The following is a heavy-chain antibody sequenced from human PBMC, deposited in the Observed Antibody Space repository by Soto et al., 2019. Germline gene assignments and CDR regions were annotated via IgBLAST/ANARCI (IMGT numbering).Heavy chain of an antibody. CDR3: ARQRTSVVTQAYFDV. CDR2: IYFSGST. Sequence: SETLSLTCTVSGASINSGGYYWSWIRQLPGKGLEWIGYIYFSGSTYYNPSLESRVTISLDTSQNQFSLKLKSVTAADTALYFCARQRTSVVTQAYFDVWGPGSLVTVSS. CDR1: GASINSGGYY. V-gene: IGHV4-31*03. J-gene: IGHJ4*02. D-gene: IGHD2-21*02.